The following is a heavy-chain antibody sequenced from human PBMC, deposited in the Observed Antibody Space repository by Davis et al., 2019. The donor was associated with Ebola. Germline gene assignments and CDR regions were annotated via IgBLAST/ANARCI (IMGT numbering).Heavy chain of an antibody. CDR2: ISAYNGNT. CDR3: AREYGDYGSLYYYGMDV. CDR1: GYTFTSYG. Sequence: ASVKVSCKASGYTFTSYGISWVRQAPGQGLEWMGWISAYNGNTNYAQKLQGRVTMTTDTSTSTAYLELRSLRSDDTAVYYCAREYGDYGSLYYYGMDVWGQGTTVTVSS. J-gene: IGHJ6*02. D-gene: IGHD4-17*01. V-gene: IGHV1-18*01.